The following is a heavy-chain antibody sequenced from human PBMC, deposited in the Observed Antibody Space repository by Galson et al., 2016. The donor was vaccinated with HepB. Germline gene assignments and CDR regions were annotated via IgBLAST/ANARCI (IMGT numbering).Heavy chain of an antibody. V-gene: IGHV3-21*01. CDR1: GFIFSNYN. CDR3: AKDTLSGYSYGPECFDH. CDR2: ISGSSTYI. J-gene: IGHJ4*02. D-gene: IGHD5-18*01. Sequence: SLRLSCAASGFIFSNYNMNWVRQAPGQGLEWVSSISGSSTYIYYADSVKGRFTISRDNTKSSLYLQMNSLRAEDTAVYYCAKDTLSGYSYGPECFDHWGQGALVTVSS.